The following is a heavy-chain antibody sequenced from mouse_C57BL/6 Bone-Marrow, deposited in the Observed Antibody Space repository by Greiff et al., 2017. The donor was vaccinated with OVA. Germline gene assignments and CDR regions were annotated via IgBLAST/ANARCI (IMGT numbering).Heavy chain of an antibody. CDR2: IDPETGGT. CDR1: GYTFTDYE. V-gene: IGHV1-15*01. Sequence: QVQLQQSGAELVRPGASVTLSCKASGYTFTDYEMHWVKPTPVHGLEWIGAIDPETGGTAYYQKFKGKVILTADKSSSTAYMELRRLTSEDSAVYYCQSTMVTDYFDYWGQGTTLTVAS. CDR3: QSTMVTDYFDY. J-gene: IGHJ2*01. D-gene: IGHD2-2*01.